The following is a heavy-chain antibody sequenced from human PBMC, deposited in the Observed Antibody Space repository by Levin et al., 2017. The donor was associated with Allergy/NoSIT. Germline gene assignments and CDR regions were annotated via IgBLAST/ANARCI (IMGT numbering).Heavy chain of an antibody. J-gene: IGHJ4*02. CDR2: IYYSGST. D-gene: IGHD4-23*01. V-gene: IGHV4-39*01. CDR1: GGSISSSSYY. CDR3: ASGGNLPYYFDY. Sequence: SETLSLTCTVSGGSISSSSYYWGWIRQPPGKGLEWIGSIYYSGSTYYNPSLKSRVTISVDTSKNQFSLKLSSVTAADTAVYYCASGGNLPYYFDYWGQGTLVTVSS.